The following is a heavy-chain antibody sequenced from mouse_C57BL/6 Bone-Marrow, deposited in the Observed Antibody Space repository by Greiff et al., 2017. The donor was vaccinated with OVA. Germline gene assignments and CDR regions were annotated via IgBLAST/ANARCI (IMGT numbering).Heavy chain of an antibody. J-gene: IGHJ2*01. Sequence: EVQLQQSVAELVRPGASVKLSCTASGFTIKNTYMHWVKQRPEQGLEWIGRIDPANGNTKYAPKFQGKATITAETSSNTAYLQLSSLTSEDTAIDYCARLLPDGSRDYFDYWGQGTTLTVSS. D-gene: IGHD1-1*01. V-gene: IGHV14-3*01. CDR1: GFTIKNTY. CDR2: IDPANGNT. CDR3: ARLLPDGSRDYFDY.